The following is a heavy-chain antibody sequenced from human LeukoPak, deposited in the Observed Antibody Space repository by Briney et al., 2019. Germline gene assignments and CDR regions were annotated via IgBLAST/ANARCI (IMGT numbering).Heavy chain of an antibody. CDR1: GGSISTYY. Sequence: SETLSLTCTVSGGSISTYYWSWIRQPPGKGLEWIGYVNYSGSTSYNSSLKSRVTISVDTSKNQFSLKLSPVTAADTAVYYCARVPYYYGSGIYRFGYFDYWGQGTLVAVSS. J-gene: IGHJ4*02. D-gene: IGHD3-10*01. CDR3: ARVPYYYGSGIYRFGYFDY. V-gene: IGHV4-59*01. CDR2: VNYSGST.